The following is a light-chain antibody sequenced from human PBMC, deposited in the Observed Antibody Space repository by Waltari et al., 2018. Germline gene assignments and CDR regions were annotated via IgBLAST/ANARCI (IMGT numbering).Light chain of an antibody. J-gene: IGLJ1*01. CDR1: SSYVGGYTY. CDR2: DVS. CDR3: SSYTSSSTYV. Sequence: QSALTQPASVSGSPGQSIPISCTGTSSYVGGYTYVSCYQQHPGKAPKLMIYDVSKRPSGVSNRFSGSKSGNTASLTISGLQAEDEADYYCSSYTSSSTYVFGTGTKVTVL. V-gene: IGLV2-14*01.